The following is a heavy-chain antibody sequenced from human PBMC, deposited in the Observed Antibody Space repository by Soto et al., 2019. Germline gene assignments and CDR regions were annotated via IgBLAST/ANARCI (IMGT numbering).Heavy chain of an antibody. CDR3: ARSEGV. V-gene: IGHV4-34*01. J-gene: IGHJ4*02. CDR2: INHSGST. CDR1: GGSFSGYY. Sequence: SETLSLTCAVYGGSFSGYYWSWIRQPPGKGLEWIGEINHSGSTNYNPSLKSRVTISVDTSKNQFSLKLSSVTAADTAVYYCARSEGVWGQGTLVTVSS. D-gene: IGHD2-8*01.